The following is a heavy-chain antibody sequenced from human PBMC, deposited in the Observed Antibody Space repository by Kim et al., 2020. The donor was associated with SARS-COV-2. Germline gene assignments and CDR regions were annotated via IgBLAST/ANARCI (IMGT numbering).Heavy chain of an antibody. J-gene: IGHJ5*02. CDR2: INHSGST. CDR1: GGSFSGYY. Sequence: SETLSLTCAVYGGSFSGYYWSWIRQPPGKGLEWIGEINHSGSTNYNPSLKSRVTISVDTSKNQFSLKLSSVTAADTAVYYCARGSLGQWLRPRWFDPWGQGTLVTVSS. D-gene: IGHD5-12*01. V-gene: IGHV4-34*01. CDR3: ARGSLGQWLRPRWFDP.